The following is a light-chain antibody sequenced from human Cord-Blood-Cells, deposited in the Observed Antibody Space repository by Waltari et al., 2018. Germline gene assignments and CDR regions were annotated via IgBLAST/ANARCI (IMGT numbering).Light chain of an antibody. J-gene: IGKJ1*01. CDR1: QRVLYSSNNKNY. CDR3: QQYYSSPGT. Sequence: DIVMTQSPDSLAVSLGERATINCKSSQRVLYSSNNKNYLAWYQQKPGQPPKLLIYWASTRECGVPDRFSGSGSGTDFTLTISSLQAEDVAVYYCQQYYSSPGTFGQGTKVEIK. CDR2: WAS. V-gene: IGKV4-1*01.